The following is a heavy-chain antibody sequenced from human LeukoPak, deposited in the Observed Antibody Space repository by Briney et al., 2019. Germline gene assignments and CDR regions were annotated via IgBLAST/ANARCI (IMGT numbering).Heavy chain of an antibody. Sequence: KASQTRSLTCTVSGDSISGYYWSWIRQPPGKGLEWIGYVYHTGHTHYSPSLKSRVTVSLDTSRNQVSLILSSVTAADTAVYYCARHRFGHLFDYWGQGTLVFVSS. CDR3: ARHRFGHLFDY. D-gene: IGHD3-16*01. J-gene: IGHJ4*02. V-gene: IGHV4-59*01. CDR1: GDSISGYY. CDR2: VYHTGHT.